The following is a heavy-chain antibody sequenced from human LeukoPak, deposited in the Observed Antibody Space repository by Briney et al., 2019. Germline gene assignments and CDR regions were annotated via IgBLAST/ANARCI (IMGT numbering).Heavy chain of an antibody. J-gene: IGHJ4*02. V-gene: IGHV4-38-2*01. CDR1: GYSFSGGYF. CDR2: FYHGGTT. Sequence: SETLSLTCGISGYSFSGGYFWGWVRQSPGKGLEWIGSFYHGGTTYYNPSLKTRVTMSVDTSKNQFSLRLTSVTAADTAVYYCARGLPVPEAIGALGFDYWGRGTLVAVPS. D-gene: IGHD3-16*01. CDR3: ARGLPVPEAIGALGFDY.